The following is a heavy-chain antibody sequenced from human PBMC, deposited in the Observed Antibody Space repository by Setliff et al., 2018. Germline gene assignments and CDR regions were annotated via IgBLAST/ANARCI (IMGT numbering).Heavy chain of an antibody. J-gene: IGHJ4*02. Sequence: SETLSLTCTVSGGPFSGASIWSWIRQPPGKGLEWIGRIHYRGTTYSNASLASRLTISVDTSKNQFSLKLTSVTAADTAVYYCARTGTSRYFDSWGQGTRVTVSS. CDR1: GGPFSGASI. CDR3: ARTGTSRYFDS. V-gene: IGHV4-39*01. D-gene: IGHD1-1*01. CDR2: IHYRGTT.